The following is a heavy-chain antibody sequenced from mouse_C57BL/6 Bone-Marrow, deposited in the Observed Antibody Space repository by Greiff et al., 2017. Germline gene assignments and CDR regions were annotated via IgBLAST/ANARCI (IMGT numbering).Heavy chain of an antibody. CDR1: GYAFSSSW. CDR2: IYPGDGDT. D-gene: IGHD3-2*02. V-gene: IGHV1-82*01. CDR3: ARELRLRMDY. Sequence: QVQLKQSGAELAKPGASVKISCKASGYAFSSSWMNWVKQRPGKGLEWIGRIYPGDGDTNYNGKFKGKATLTADKSSSTAYMQLSSLTSEDSAVYFCARELRLRMDYWGQGTSVTVSS. J-gene: IGHJ4*01.